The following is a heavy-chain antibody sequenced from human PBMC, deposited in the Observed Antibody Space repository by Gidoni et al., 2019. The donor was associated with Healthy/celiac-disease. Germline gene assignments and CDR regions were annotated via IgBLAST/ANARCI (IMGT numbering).Heavy chain of an antibody. Sequence: QVQLQESGPGLVKPSETLSLTCTVSGASISSYYWSWIRQPPGKGLEWIGYIYYSGSTNYNPSLKSRVTISVDTSKNQFSLKLSSVTAADTAVYYCARAGIPTYYYGSGSLGFDYWGQGTLVTVSS. V-gene: IGHV4-59*01. CDR3: ARAGIPTYYYGSGSLGFDY. CDR2: IYYSGST. J-gene: IGHJ4*02. CDR1: GASISSYY. D-gene: IGHD3-10*01.